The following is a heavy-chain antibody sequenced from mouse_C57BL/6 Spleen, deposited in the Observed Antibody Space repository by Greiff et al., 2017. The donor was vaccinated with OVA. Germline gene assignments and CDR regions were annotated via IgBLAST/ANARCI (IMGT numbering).Heavy chain of an antibody. CDR2: ISSGSSTI. CDR3: ARPHYGNYPAWFAY. J-gene: IGHJ3*01. Sequence: EVKLVESGGGLVKPGGSLKLSCAASGFTFSDYGMHWVRQAPAKGLAWVAYISSGSSTIYYADTVKGRFTISRDNAKNTLFLQMTSLRSEDTAMYYCARPHYGNYPAWFAYWGQGTLVTVSA. CDR1: GFTFSDYG. D-gene: IGHD2-1*01. V-gene: IGHV5-17*01.